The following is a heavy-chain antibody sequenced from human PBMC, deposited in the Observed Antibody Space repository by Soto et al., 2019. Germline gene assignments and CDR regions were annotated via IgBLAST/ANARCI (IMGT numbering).Heavy chain of an antibody. Sequence: GGSLRLSCAASGFTFSSYAMHWVRQTPGKGLEWVAVISYDGSNKYYADSVKGRFTISRDNSKNTLYLQMNSLRAEDTAVYYWASAWELQGRFDYWGQGTLVTVPS. D-gene: IGHD1-26*01. J-gene: IGHJ4*02. CDR1: GFTFSSYA. CDR3: ASAWELQGRFDY. CDR2: ISYDGSNK. V-gene: IGHV3-30-3*01.